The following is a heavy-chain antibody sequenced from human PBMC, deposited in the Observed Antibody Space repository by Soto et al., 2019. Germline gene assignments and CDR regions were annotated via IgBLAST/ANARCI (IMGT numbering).Heavy chain of an antibody. CDR3: SREGIVVVPAARYYYYGMDV. J-gene: IGHJ6*02. CDR2: TYYRSKWYN. CDR1: GDSVSSNSAA. V-gene: IGHV6-1*01. D-gene: IGHD2-2*01. Sequence: SQTLSLTCAISGDSVSSNSAAWNWIRQSPSRGLEWLGRTYYRSKWYNDYAVSVKNRITINPDTSKNQFSLQLNSVTPEDTAVYYCSREGIVVVPAARYYYYGMDVWGQGTTVTVSS.